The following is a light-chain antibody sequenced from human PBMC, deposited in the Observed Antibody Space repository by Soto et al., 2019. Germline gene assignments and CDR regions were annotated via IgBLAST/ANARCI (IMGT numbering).Light chain of an antibody. CDR3: QQSYNSPVT. Sequence: DFQMTQSPSSLSASVGDRVTITCRTSQNIRTYLNWYQQKPGRAPKLLIYAASTLQSGVPSRFGGSGSGTDFTLTITSLQPEDFATYYCQQSYNSPVTFGGGTKVEI. V-gene: IGKV1-39*01. CDR1: QNIRTY. CDR2: AAS. J-gene: IGKJ4*01.